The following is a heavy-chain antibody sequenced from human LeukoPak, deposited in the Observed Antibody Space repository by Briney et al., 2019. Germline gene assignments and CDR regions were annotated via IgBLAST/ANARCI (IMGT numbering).Heavy chain of an antibody. CDR3: ARDGVSDFWSGYPAFDY. CDR2: INAYNGNT. D-gene: IGHD3-3*01. CDR1: GYPFTSYG. V-gene: IGHV1-18*01. J-gene: IGHJ4*02. Sequence: ASVKVSCKASGYPFTSYGISWVRQAAGQGREWWGWINAYNGNTNYAQKLQGRVTMTTDTSTSTAYMELRSLRSDDTAVYYWARDGVSDFWSGYPAFDYWGQGTLATVSS.